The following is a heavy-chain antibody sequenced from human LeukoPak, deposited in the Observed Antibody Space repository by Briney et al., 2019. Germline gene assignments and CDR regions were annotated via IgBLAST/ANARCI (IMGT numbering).Heavy chain of an antibody. CDR1: GDSIGSYY. Sequence: SETLSLTCTVSGDSIGSYYWSWIRQPPGKGLEYIGYIYNSAYTKYNPSLKSRITISVDTSKNQFSLKLSSVPAADTAVYYCARLRGMGDGYWGQGTLVTVSS. D-gene: IGHD2-21*01. V-gene: IGHV4-59*08. CDR3: ARLRGMGDGY. J-gene: IGHJ4*02. CDR2: IYNSAYT.